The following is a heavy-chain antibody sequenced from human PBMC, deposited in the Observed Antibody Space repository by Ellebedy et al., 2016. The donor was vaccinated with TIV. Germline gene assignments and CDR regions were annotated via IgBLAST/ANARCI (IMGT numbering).Heavy chain of an antibody. CDR2: IKSKTDGGTT. CDR1: GFTFSNAW. CDR3: IRYYDSSGYYYYYYYMDV. Sequence: GESLKISXAASGFTFSNAWMSWVRQAPGKGLEWVGRIKSKTDGGTTDYAAPVKGRFTISRDDSKNTLYLQMNSLKTEDTAVYYCIRYYDSSGYYYYYYYMDVWGKGTTVTVSS. J-gene: IGHJ6*03. V-gene: IGHV3-15*01. D-gene: IGHD3-22*01.